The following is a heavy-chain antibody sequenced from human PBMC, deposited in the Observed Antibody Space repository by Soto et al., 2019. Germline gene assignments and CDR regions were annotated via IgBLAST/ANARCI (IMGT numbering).Heavy chain of an antibody. V-gene: IGHV3-23*01. CDR1: GFSFDNYG. Sequence: EVQLLESGGDLVQPGGSLRLSCVGSGFSFDNYGMSWVRQAPGTGLEWVSAIKSDGSSTYYAASVKDRFTISRDNSKNTLYLQLNSLRAEDTAVYYCAPLGLMTFSHKHYFNHWGRGTLVTVSS. D-gene: IGHD3-9*01. J-gene: IGHJ4*02. CDR3: APLGLMTFSHKHYFNH. CDR2: IKSDGSST.